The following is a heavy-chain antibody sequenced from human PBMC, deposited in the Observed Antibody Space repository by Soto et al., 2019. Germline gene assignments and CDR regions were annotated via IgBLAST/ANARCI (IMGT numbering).Heavy chain of an antibody. CDR2: ISSNGGST. J-gene: IGHJ6*02. CDR1: GFTFSSYA. V-gene: IGHV3-64D*06. D-gene: IGHD1-1*01. Sequence: PXVSLRLYCSASGFTFSSYAMHWVRQAPGKGLEYVSAISSNGGSTYYADSVKGRFTISRDNSKNTLYLQMSSLRAEDTAVYYCVKARLEIARDYYYYYGMDVWGQGTTVTVSS. CDR3: VKARLEIARDYYYYYGMDV.